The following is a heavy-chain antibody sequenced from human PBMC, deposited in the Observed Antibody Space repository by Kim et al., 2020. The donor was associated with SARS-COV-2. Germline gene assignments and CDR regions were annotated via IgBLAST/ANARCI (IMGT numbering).Heavy chain of an antibody. J-gene: IGHJ6*02. CDR3: AGSGAEYQLLFYYGMDV. Sequence: GGSLRLSCAASGFTFSSYAMHWVRQVPGKGLEWVAVISYDGSNKYYADSVKGRFTISRDNSKNTLYLQMNSLRAEDTAVYYCAGSGAEYQLLFYYGMDVWGQGTTVTVSS. D-gene: IGHD2-2*01. V-gene: IGHV3-30-3*01. CDR2: ISYDGSNK. CDR1: GFTFSSYA.